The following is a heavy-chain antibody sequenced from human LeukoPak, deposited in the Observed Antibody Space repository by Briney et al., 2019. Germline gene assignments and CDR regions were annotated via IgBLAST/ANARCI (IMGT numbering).Heavy chain of an antibody. CDR2: ISYDGSNK. CDR3: AKDRRALYSIAAAGTFDY. D-gene: IGHD6-13*01. CDR1: GFTFSSYG. V-gene: IGHV3-30*18. Sequence: GGSLRLSCAASGFTFSSYGMHWVRQAPGKGLEWVAVISYDGSNKYYADSVKGRFTISRDNSKNTLYLQMNSLRAEDTAVYYCAKDRRALYSIAAAGTFDYWGPGTLVTVSS. J-gene: IGHJ4*02.